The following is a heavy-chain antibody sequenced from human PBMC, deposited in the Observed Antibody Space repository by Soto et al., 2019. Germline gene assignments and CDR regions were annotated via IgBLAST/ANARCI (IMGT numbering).Heavy chain of an antibody. Sequence: ASVKVSCKASGYTFTSYDINWVRQATGQGLEWMGWMNPNSGNTGYAQKFQGRVTMTRNTSISTAYMELSSLRSEDTAVYYCARGFNFPKLTGPTNYYYGMDVCGQGTTVTVSS. V-gene: IGHV1-8*01. CDR1: GYTFTSYD. CDR2: MNPNSGNT. D-gene: IGHD1-7*01. J-gene: IGHJ6*02. CDR3: ARGFNFPKLTGPTNYYYGMDV.